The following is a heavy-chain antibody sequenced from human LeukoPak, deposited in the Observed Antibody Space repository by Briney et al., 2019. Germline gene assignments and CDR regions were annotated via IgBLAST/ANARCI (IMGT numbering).Heavy chain of an antibody. J-gene: IGHJ3*02. CDR1: GGSISSGSYY. CDR3: ARDPVGYCSSTSCYITDAFDI. D-gene: IGHD2-2*02. V-gene: IGHV4-61*02. Sequence: SSETLSLTCTVSGGSISSGSYYWSWIRQPAGKGLEWIGRIYTSGSTNYNPSLKSRVTISVDTSKNQFSLKLSSVTAADTAVYYCARDPVGYCSSTSCYITDAFDIWGQGTMVTVSS. CDR2: IYTSGST.